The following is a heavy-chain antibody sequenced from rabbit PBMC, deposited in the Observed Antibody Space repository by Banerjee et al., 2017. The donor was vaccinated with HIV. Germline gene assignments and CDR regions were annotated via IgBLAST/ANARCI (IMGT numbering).Heavy chain of an antibody. Sequence: QSLEESGGDLVKPGASLTLTCTASGFSFSSSHYMSWVRQAPGKGLEWIGYIDPVFGSTYYASWVNGRFTISRENTQNTLYLQLNSLTAADTATYFCARGGWTTYAFAFKLWGPGTLVTDS. V-gene: IGHV1S40*01. CDR2: IDPVFGST. J-gene: IGHJ4*01. CDR3: ARGGWTTYAFAFKL. D-gene: IGHD6-1*01. CDR1: GFSFSSSHY.